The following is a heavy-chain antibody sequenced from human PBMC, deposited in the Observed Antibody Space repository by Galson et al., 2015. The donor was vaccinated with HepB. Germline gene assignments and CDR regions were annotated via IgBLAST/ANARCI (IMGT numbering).Heavy chain of an antibody. J-gene: IGHJ3*02. CDR1: GGTFSSYA. CDR2: IIPIFGTA. V-gene: IGHV1-69*13. Sequence: SVKVSCKASGGTFSSYAISWVRQAPGQGLEWMGGIIPIFGTANYAQKFQGRVTITADESTSTAYMELSSLRSEDTAVYYCARDSLLHDAFDIWGQGTMVTVSS. CDR3: ARDSLLHDAFDI. D-gene: IGHD2-15*01.